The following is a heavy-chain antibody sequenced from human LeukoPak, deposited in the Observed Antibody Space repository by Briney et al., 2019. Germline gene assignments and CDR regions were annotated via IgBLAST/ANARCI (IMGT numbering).Heavy chain of an antibody. CDR2: INPSDGST. CDR3: ARDLGIGWYMFDY. J-gene: IGHJ4*02. D-gene: IGHD6-19*01. CDR1: GYTFTSHC. V-gene: IGHV1-46*01. Sequence: ASEKLSCNASGYTFTSHCVHWVRQAPGQGLEWVGRINPSDGSTSYAQKFQGRVPMTWDTATGTVYMELSSLRSEDTAMYYCARDLGIGWYMFDYWGQGTLVTVSS.